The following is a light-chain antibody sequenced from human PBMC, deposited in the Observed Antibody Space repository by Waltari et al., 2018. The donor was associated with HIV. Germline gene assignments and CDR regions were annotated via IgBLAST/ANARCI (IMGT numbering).Light chain of an antibody. Sequence: DIQLTQSPSLLSASVGDRVTITCRASQDISSYLAWYQRKPGKAPKLVIYAASTLQSGVPSRFSGSGSGTEFTLTISSLQPEDFATYYCQQLNSYPLTFGGGTKVEIK. V-gene: IGKV1-9*01. CDR1: QDISSY. CDR3: QQLNSYPLT. CDR2: AAS. J-gene: IGKJ4*01.